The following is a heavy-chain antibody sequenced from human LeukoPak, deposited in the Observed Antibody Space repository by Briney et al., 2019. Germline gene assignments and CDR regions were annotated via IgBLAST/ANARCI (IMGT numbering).Heavy chain of an antibody. Sequence: GGSLRLSCAASGFTVSSNYMSWVRQAPGKGLEWVSVIYSGGSTYYTASVKGRFTISRDNSKNTLYLQMTSLRAEDTAVYYCASGRGSGGSNTSYFDYWGQGTPVTVSS. CDR2: IYSGGST. D-gene: IGHD2-15*01. CDR3: ASGRGSGGSNTSYFDY. V-gene: IGHV3-66*02. J-gene: IGHJ4*02. CDR1: GFTVSSNY.